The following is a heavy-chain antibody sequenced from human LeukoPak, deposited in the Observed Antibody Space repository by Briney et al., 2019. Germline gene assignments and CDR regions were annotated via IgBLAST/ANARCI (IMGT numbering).Heavy chain of an antibody. J-gene: IGHJ4*02. CDR1: GGSISSGGYS. CDR2: IYHSGST. D-gene: IGHD3-22*01. V-gene: IGHV4-30-2*01. Sequence: TLSLTCAVSGGSISSGGYSWSWIRQPPGKGLEWIGYIYHSGSTYYNPSLKSRVTISVDRSKNQFSLKLSSVTAADTAVYYCARGSLDSSGYYFDYWGQGTLVTVSS. CDR3: ARGSLDSSGYYFDY.